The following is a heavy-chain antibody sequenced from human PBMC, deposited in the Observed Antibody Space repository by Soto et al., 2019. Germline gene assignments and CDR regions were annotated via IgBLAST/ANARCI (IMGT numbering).Heavy chain of an antibody. CDR2: IYYSGST. V-gene: IGHV4-31*03. CDR3: ASWIPYCSSTSCPPDDYYYMDV. Sequence: QVQLQESGPGLVKPSQTLSLTCTVSGGSISSGGYYWSWIRQHPGKGLEWIGYIYYSGSTYYNPSLKSRVTISVDTSKDQVSLELSSVTAADTAVYYCASWIPYCSSTSCPPDDYYYMDVWGKGTTVTVSS. D-gene: IGHD2-2*01. J-gene: IGHJ6*03. CDR1: GGSISSGGYY.